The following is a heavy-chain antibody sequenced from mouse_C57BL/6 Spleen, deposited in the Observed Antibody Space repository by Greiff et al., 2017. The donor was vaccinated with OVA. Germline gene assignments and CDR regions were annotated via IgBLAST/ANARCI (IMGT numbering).Heavy chain of an antibody. Sequence: EVKLVESGGGLVQPKGSLKLSCAASGFSFNTYAMNWVRQAPGKGLEWVARIRSKSNNYATYYADSVKDRFTISRDDSESMLYLQMNNLKTEDTAMYYCVKGGLNFDYWGQGTTLTVSS. CDR1: GFSFNTYA. CDR3: VKGGLNFDY. D-gene: IGHD1-3*01. V-gene: IGHV10-1*01. J-gene: IGHJ2*01. CDR2: IRSKSNNYAT.